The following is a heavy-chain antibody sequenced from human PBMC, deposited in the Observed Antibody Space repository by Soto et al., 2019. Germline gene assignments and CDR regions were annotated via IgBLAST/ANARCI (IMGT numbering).Heavy chain of an antibody. Sequence: GXSLRLSCTASGFTFGDYAISWFLQAPGKGLEWVGFIRSKAYGGTTEYAASVKGRFTISRDDSKSIAYLQMNSLKTEDTAVYYCTRGAPGDYVAYWGQGTLVTVSS. V-gene: IGHV3-49*03. CDR2: IRSKAYGGTT. CDR1: GFTFGDYA. J-gene: IGHJ4*02. CDR3: TRGAPGDYVAY.